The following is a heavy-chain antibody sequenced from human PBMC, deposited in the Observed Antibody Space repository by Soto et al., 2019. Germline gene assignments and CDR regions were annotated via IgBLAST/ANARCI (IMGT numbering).Heavy chain of an antibody. J-gene: IGHJ4*02. CDR2: ISISSSYI. D-gene: IGHD6-19*01. CDR3: ARDPSGIAVAAFDY. CDR1: GFTFSSYS. Sequence: GGSLRRSCAASGFTFSSYSMDWVRQAPGKGLEWVSSISISSSYIYYADSVKGRFTISRDNAKNSLYLQMNSLRAEDTAVYYCARDPSGIAVAAFDYWGQGTLVTVSS. V-gene: IGHV3-21*01.